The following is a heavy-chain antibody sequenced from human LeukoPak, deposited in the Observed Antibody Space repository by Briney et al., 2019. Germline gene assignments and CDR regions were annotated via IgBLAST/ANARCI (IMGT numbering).Heavy chain of an antibody. V-gene: IGHV3-23*01. CDR1: GFTFSSYA. CDR3: AKVQYSDYDMNFDS. CDR2: IGGSDGNT. J-gene: IGHJ4*02. Sequence: GGSLRLSCAASGFTFSSYATSWVRQAPGMGLQWVSAIGGSDGNTYYADSVKGRFTISRDNSKNSLYLQINSLRADDTAVYYCAKVQYSDYDMNFDSWGQGTLVTVSS. D-gene: IGHD5-12*01.